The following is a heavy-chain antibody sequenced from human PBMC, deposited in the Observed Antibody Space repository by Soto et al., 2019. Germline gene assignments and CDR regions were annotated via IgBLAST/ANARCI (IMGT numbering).Heavy chain of an antibody. Sequence: QVQLQQWGAGLLKPSETLSLTCAVYGGSFSGYYWSWIRQPPGKGLEWIGEINHSGSTNYNPSLKSRVTISVDTSKNQFSLKLSSVTAADTAVYYCSRGTTLRITMVRGGLDVWGQGTTVTVSS. CDR2: INHSGST. CDR1: GGSFSGYY. D-gene: IGHD3-10*01. CDR3: SRGTTLRITMVRGGLDV. V-gene: IGHV4-34*01. J-gene: IGHJ6*02.